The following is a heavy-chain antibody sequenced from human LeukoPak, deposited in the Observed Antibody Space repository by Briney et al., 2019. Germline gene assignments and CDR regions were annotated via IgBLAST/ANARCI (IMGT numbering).Heavy chain of an antibody. Sequence: SETLSLTCAVPGGSISSSNWWTWVRQPPGKGLEWIGDIYHSGSTNYNPSLKSRVTISVDKSKNQFSLKLSSVTAADTAVYYCARRFGELYPNYYYGMDVWGKGTTVTVSS. J-gene: IGHJ6*04. V-gene: IGHV4-4*02. CDR1: GGSISSSNW. CDR3: ARRFGELYPNYYYGMDV. CDR2: IYHSGST. D-gene: IGHD3-10*01.